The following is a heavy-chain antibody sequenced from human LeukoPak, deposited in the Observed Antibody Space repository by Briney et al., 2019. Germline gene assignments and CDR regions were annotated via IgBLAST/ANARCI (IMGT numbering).Heavy chain of an antibody. CDR3: AKESAKYYYDSSGYPTVD. CDR1: GLTFSSYA. CDR2: ISGSGGST. J-gene: IGHJ4*02. D-gene: IGHD3-22*01. Sequence: PGGSLRLSCAASGLTFSSYAMSWVRQAPGKGLEWVSAISGSGGSTYYADSVKGRFTISRDNSKNTLYLQMNSLRAEDTAVYYCAKESAKYYYDSSGYPTVDWGQGTLVTVSS. V-gene: IGHV3-23*01.